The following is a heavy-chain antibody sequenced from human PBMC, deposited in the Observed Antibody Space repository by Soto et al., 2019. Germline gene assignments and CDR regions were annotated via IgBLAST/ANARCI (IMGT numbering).Heavy chain of an antibody. Sequence: PGESLKISCKGSGYTFTNYWIGWVRQMPGKGLEWMGIIYPGASDTKYNPSFQGQVTISADKSITTTYLRWTSLKASDTAIYYCAASIFYYGMDVWGQGTTVTVSS. CDR1: GYTFTNYW. J-gene: IGHJ6*02. CDR3: AASIFYYGMDV. CDR2: IYPGASDT. V-gene: IGHV5-51*01.